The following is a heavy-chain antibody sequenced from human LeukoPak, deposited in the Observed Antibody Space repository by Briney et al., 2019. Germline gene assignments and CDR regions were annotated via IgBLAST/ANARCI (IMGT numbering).Heavy chain of an antibody. D-gene: IGHD3-22*01. Sequence: PSETLSLTCAVYGGSFSGYYWSWIRQPPGKGLEWIGEINHSGSTNYNPSLKSRVTISVDTSKNQFSPKLSSVTAADTAVYYCASSDTYYYDSSEITFDYWGQGTLVTVSS. CDR2: INHSGST. CDR3: ASSDTYYYDSSEITFDY. J-gene: IGHJ4*02. V-gene: IGHV4-34*01. CDR1: GGSFSGYY.